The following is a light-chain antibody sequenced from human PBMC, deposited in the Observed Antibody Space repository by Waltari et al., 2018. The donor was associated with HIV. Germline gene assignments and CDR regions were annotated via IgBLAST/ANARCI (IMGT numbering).Light chain of an antibody. CDR1: SSNIGSNP. J-gene: IGLJ3*02. CDR2: SHN. Sequence: QSVLTQPPSASGTPGQRVTISCSGSSSNIGSNPVNWYQQLPGTAPKLLIYSHNQRPSGVPDRFSGSKSGTSAALAISGLQSDDEADYYCAAWDDSLKHWVFGGGTKLTVL. V-gene: IGLV1-44*01. CDR3: AAWDDSLKHWV.